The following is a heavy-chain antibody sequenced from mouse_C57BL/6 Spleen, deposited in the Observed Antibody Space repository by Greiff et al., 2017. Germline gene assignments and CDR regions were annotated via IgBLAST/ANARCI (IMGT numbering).Heavy chain of an antibody. CDR3: ARLTTVVARSYFDV. CDR1: GYSITSGYY. V-gene: IGHV3-6*01. Sequence: EVKLQESGPGLVKPSQSLSLTCSVTGYSITSGYYWNWIRQFPGNKLEWMGYISYDGSNNYNPSLKNRISITRDTSKNQFFLKLNSVTTEDTATYYCARLTTVVARSYFDVWGTGTTVTVSS. CDR2: ISYDGSN. D-gene: IGHD1-1*01. J-gene: IGHJ1*03.